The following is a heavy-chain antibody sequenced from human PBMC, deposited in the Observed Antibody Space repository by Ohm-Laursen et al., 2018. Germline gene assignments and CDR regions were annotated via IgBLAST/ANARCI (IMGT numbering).Heavy chain of an antibody. CDR2: ITGSGGST. J-gene: IGHJ6*02. Sequence: SLRLSCAAAGFTFSSYAMSWVRQAPGEGLEWVSAITGSGGSTYYADSVKGRFTISRDNSRNTLYLQMSSLRADDTAVYYCAKQWDVWGQGTTVTVSS. V-gene: IGHV3-23*01. CDR3: AKQWDV. CDR1: GFTFSSYA.